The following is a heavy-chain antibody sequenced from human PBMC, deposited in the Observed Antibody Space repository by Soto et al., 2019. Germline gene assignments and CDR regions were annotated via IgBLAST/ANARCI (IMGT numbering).Heavy chain of an antibody. Sequence: ASVKVSCKASGYTFTSYYMHWVRQAPGQGLEWMGIINPSGGSTSYAQKFQGRVTMTRDTSTSTVYMELSSLRSEDTAVYYCARDRKNGSSGEAAAGTETYYYYGMDVWGQGTTVTVSS. D-gene: IGHD6-13*01. J-gene: IGHJ6*02. CDR2: INPSGGST. CDR1: GYTFTSYY. CDR3: ARDRKNGSSGEAAAGTETYYYYGMDV. V-gene: IGHV1-46*01.